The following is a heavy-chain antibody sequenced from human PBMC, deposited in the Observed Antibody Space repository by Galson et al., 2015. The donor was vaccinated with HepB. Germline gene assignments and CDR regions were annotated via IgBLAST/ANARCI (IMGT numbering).Heavy chain of an antibody. V-gene: IGHV3-48*01. D-gene: IGHD2-2*01. CDR3: ARAVKCGTRCPEGRNWVDP. J-gene: IGHJ5*02. CDR1: GFTFSSYS. Sequence: SLRLSCAASGFTFSSYSMNWVRQAPGKGLEWVSYISSSSSTIYYADSVKGRFTISRDNAKNTLYLQMNSLRAEDTAVYYCARAVKCGTRCPEGRNWVDPWRKGTVVTVAS. CDR2: ISSSSSTI.